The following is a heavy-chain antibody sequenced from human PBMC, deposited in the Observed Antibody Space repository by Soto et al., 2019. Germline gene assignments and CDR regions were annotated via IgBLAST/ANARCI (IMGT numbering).Heavy chain of an antibody. CDR3: AKDRQPSSYGLDV. J-gene: IGHJ6*02. V-gene: IGHV3-23*01. CDR2: VSWGGDIT. Sequence: EVQLLESGGDLVQPGGVLRLSCAASGFTFSGYAMSWVRQAPGKGLEWVSAVSWGGDITKYADSVKGRFTISRDNSKNTVYLQMDSLRADDTAVYYCAKDRQPSSYGLDVWGPGTAVTVSS. CDR1: GFTFSGYA. D-gene: IGHD1-1*01.